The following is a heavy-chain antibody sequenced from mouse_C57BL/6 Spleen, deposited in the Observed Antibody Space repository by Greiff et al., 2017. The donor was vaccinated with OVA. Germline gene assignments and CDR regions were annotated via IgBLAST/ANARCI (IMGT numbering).Heavy chain of an antibody. J-gene: IGHJ4*01. Sequence: QVQLQQPGTELVKPGASVKLSCKASGYTFTSYWLHWVKQRPGQGLEWIGNINPSNGGTNYNEKFKSKATLTVDKSSSTAYMQLSSLTSEDSAVYYCARSGPLYYGNPYAMDYWGQGTSVTVSS. V-gene: IGHV1-53*01. CDR3: ARSGPLYYGNPYAMDY. CDR1: GYTFTSYW. D-gene: IGHD2-1*01. CDR2: INPSNGGT.